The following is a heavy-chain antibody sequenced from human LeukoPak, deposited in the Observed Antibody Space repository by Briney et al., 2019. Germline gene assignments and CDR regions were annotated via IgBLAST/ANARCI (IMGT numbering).Heavy chain of an antibody. V-gene: IGHV3-21*01. CDR1: GFTFGSYS. D-gene: IGHD2-2*01. J-gene: IGHJ4*02. CDR2: ISSSSSYI. CDR3: ARERGGGGTSFDY. Sequence: GGSLRLSCAASGFTFGSYSMNWVRQAPGKGLEWVSSISSSSSYIYYADSVKGRFTISRDNAKNSLYLQMNSLRAEETAVYYCARERGGGGTSFDYWGQGTLVTVSS.